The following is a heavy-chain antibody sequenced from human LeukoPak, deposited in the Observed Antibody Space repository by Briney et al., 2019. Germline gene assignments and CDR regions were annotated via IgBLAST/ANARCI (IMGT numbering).Heavy chain of an antibody. CDR3: ATTESGYDLFFDY. J-gene: IGHJ4*02. CDR2: IYYSGST. D-gene: IGHD5-12*01. V-gene: IGHV4-59*01. Sequence: SETLSLTCTVSGGSISSYYWSWIRQPPGKGLEWIGYIYYSGSTSYNPSLKSRVTISVDTSKNQFPLKLSSVTAADTAVYYCATTESGYDLFFDYWGQGTLVTVSS. CDR1: GGSISSYY.